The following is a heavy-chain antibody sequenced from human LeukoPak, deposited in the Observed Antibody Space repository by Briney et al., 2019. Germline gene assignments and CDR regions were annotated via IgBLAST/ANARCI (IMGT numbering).Heavy chain of an antibody. V-gene: IGHV4-4*07. J-gene: IGHJ4*02. CDR3: ARTEKLLYFDY. CDR1: GGSISSYY. Sequence: KPSETLSLTCTVSGGSISSYYRSWIRQPAGKGLEWIGRIYSSGSTNYNPSLKSRVTMSVDASKSQFSLRLSSVTAADTAVYYCARTEKLLYFDYWGQGILVTVSS. CDR2: IYSSGST. D-gene: IGHD2-8*02.